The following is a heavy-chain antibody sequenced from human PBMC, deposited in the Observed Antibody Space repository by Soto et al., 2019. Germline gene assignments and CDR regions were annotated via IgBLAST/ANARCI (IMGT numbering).Heavy chain of an antibody. D-gene: IGHD3-22*01. CDR2: VSPGNSET. Sequence: GESLKISCKASGYNFPNYWIAWVRQMPGQGPEWMGIVSPGNSETRYSPSFQGQVTFSVDKSINTAYVQWNSLKAADTAMYYCARHQNNGVDRRLDPWGQGTLVTVSS. CDR1: GYNFPNYW. CDR3: ARHQNNGVDRRLDP. J-gene: IGHJ5*02. V-gene: IGHV5-51*01.